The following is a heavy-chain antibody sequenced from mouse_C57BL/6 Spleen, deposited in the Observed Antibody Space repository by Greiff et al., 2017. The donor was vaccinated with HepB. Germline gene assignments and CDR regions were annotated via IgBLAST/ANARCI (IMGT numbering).Heavy chain of an antibody. D-gene: IGHD3-2*02. CDR2: IDPEDGDT. CDR1: GFNIKDYY. CDR3: TTPGPIYYAMDY. Sequence: EVQGVESGAELVRPGASVKLSCTASGFNIKDYYMHWVKQRPEQGLEWIGRIDPEDGDTEYAPKFQGKATMTADPSSNTAYLQLSSLTSEDTAVYYCTTPGPIYYAMDYWGQGTSVTVSS. V-gene: IGHV14-1*01. J-gene: IGHJ4*01.